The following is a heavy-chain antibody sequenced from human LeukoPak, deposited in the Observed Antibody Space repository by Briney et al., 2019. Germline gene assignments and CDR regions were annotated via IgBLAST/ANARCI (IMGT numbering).Heavy chain of an antibody. CDR1: GDSINNGDFY. J-gene: IGHJ5*02. CDR3: ARMLAEYCTNNVCGPPGLPYWFDP. D-gene: IGHD2-8*01. CDR2: ISYSGST. Sequence: PSQTLSLTCSVSGDSINNGDFYWTWIRQHPGKGLEWIGYISYSGSTYYNPSLRSRTTISLDTSKNQISLKLSSVTAADTAFYYCARMLAEYCTNNVCGPPGLPYWFDPWGQGILVTVSS. V-gene: IGHV4-31*03.